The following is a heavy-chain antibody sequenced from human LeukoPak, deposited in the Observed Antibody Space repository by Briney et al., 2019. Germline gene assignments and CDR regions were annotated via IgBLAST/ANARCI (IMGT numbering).Heavy chain of an antibody. CDR3: ARGARFGELESYYFDY. CDR1: GFTVSSNY. D-gene: IGHD3-10*01. CDR2: IYSGGST. J-gene: IGHJ4*02. V-gene: IGHV3-66*01. Sequence: GGSLRLSCAASGFTVSSNYMSWVRQAPGKGLEWVSVIYSGGSTYYADSVKGRFTISRDNSKNTLYLQTNSLRAEDTAVYYCARGARFGELESYYFDYWGQGTLVTVSS.